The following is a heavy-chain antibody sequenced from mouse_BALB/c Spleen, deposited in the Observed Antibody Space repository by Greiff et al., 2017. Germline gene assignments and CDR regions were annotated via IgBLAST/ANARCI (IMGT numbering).Heavy chain of an antibody. V-gene: IGHV1-7*01. J-gene: IGHJ4*01. CDR3: ARRVGYDAMDY. CDR2: INPSTGYT. Sequence: QVQLQQSGAELAKPGASVKMSCKASGYTFTSYWMHWVKQRPGQGLEWIGYINPSTGYTEYNQKFKDKATLTADKSSSTAYMQLSSLTSEDSAVYYCARRVGYDAMDYWGQGTSGTVSS. CDR1: GYTFTSYW.